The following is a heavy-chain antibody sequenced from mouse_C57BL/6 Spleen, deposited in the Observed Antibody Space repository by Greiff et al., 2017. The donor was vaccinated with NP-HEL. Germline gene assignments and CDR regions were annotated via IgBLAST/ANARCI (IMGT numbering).Heavy chain of an antibody. CDR1: GYSFTDYN. CDR2: INPNYGTT. Sequence: EVKLMESGPELVKPGASVKISCKASGYSFTDYNMNWVKQSNGKSLEWIGVINPNYGTTSYNQKFKGKATLTVDQSSSTAYMQLNSLTSEDSAVYYCAREWGYGSNSFYAMDYWGQGTSVTVSS. J-gene: IGHJ4*01. D-gene: IGHD1-1*01. CDR3: AREWGYGSNSFYAMDY. V-gene: IGHV1-39*01.